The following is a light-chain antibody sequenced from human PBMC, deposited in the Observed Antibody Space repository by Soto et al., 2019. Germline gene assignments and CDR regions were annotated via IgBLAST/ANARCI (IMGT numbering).Light chain of an antibody. CDR2: DAS. CDR1: QSVSGRY. J-gene: IGKJ1*01. CDR3: QQYGSSPRT. V-gene: IGKV3D-20*01. Sequence: EIVLTQSPATLSLSPGERATLSCGASQSVSGRYLAWYQQKPGLAPRLLIYDASNRATGIPDMFSGSGSGTDFTLTISRLEPEDFAVYFCQQYGSSPRTLGQGTKVEI.